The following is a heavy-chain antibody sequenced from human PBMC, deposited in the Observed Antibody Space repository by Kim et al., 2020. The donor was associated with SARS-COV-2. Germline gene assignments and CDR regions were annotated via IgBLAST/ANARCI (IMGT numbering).Heavy chain of an antibody. V-gene: IGHV3-30*07. CDR3: ARNRDVFAFSSGCSLAF. D-gene: IGHD3-3*01. J-gene: IGHJ4*02. Sequence: LRGRFPISRDSSRRTVYLQMNSLRPEDTAVYYCARNRDVFAFSSGCSLAFWGQGTQVTVSS.